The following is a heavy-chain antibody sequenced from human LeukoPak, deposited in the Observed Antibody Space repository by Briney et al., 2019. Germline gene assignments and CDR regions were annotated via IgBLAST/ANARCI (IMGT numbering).Heavy chain of an antibody. J-gene: IGHJ5*02. CDR1: GGTFSSYA. Sequence: ASVKVSCKASGGTFSSYAISWVRQAPGQGLEWVGRIIPILGIANYAQKFQGRVTITADKSTSTAYMELSSLSSEDTAVYYCASYRYSSSWYVFDPWGQGTLVTVSS. D-gene: IGHD6-13*01. CDR2: IIPILGIA. CDR3: ASYRYSSSWYVFDP. V-gene: IGHV1-69*04.